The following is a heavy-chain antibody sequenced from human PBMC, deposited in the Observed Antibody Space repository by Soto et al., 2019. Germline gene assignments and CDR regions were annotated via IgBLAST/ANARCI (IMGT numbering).Heavy chain of an antibody. CDR2: ISAYNGNT. CDR1: GYTFTSYG. Sequence: ASVKVSCKASGYTFTSYGISWVRQAPGQGLEWMGWISAYNGNTNYAQKLQGRVTMTTDTSTSTAYMELRSLRSDDTAVYYCARDPGDIVVVPAAIPIPNSYYYYGMDVWGQGTTVTVSS. V-gene: IGHV1-18*04. CDR3: ARDPGDIVVVPAAIPIPNSYYYYGMDV. D-gene: IGHD2-2*02. J-gene: IGHJ6*02.